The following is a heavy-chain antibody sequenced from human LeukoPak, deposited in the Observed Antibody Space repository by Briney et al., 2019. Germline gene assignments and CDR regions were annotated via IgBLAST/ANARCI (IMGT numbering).Heavy chain of an antibody. CDR3: AKDRDDGSGTDYFDY. CDR1: GFTFSTYA. CDR2: ISGSGGST. J-gene: IGHJ4*02. V-gene: IGHV3-23*01. D-gene: IGHD3-10*01. Sequence: GGSLRLSCAASGFTFSTYAMNWVRQAPGKGLERVSTISGSGGSTYYADSVKGRFTISRDNSKNTLYLQMNSLRAEDTAVYYCAKDRDDGSGTDYFDYWGQGTLVTVSS.